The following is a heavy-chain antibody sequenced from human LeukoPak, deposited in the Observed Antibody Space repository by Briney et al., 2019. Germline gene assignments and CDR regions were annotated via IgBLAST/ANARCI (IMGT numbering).Heavy chain of an antibody. CDR3: AREPYDSSGYYT. CDR2: ISSSSSTI. CDR1: GFTFSSYS. V-gene: IGHV3-48*04. D-gene: IGHD3-22*01. J-gene: IGHJ5*02. Sequence: PGGSLRLSCAASGFTFSSYSMNWVRQAPGKGLEWVSYISSSSSTIYYADSVKGRFTISRGNAKNSLYLQMNSLRAEDTAVYYCAREPYDSSGYYTWGQGTLVTVSS.